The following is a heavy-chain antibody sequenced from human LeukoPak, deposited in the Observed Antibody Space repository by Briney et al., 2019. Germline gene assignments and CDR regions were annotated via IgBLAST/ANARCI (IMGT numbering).Heavy chain of an antibody. CDR2: ISGSSGGTT. V-gene: IGHV3-23*01. CDR3: AKGGYCSSTSCYLLE. D-gene: IGHD2-2*01. J-gene: IGHJ4*02. Sequence: PGGSLRLSCAASGFTFSSYAMNWVRRTPGKGLEWVSSISGSSGGTTNYADSVKGRFTIYRDNSKNTLYLQMNSLRAEDTAAYFCAKGGYCSSTSCYLLEWGQGTLVTVSS. CDR1: GFTFSSYA.